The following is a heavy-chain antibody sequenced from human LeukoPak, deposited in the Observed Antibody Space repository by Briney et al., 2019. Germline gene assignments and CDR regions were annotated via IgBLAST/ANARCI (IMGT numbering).Heavy chain of an antibody. CDR3: AREVQFALFDY. CDR1: GFTFSSYA. J-gene: IGHJ4*02. CDR2: ISGSGGST. Sequence: GGSLRLSCAASGFTFSSYAMSWVRQAPGKGLEWVSGISGSGGSTYYADSVKGRFTISRDSGKNTLHLQMHSLRVEDTAFYYCAREVQFALFDYWGQGTLVTVSS. V-gene: IGHV3-23*01. D-gene: IGHD4-11*01.